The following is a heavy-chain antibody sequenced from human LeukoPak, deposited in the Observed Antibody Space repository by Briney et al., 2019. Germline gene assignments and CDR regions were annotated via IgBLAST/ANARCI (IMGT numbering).Heavy chain of an antibody. CDR1: GYTLTELS. J-gene: IGHJ5*02. CDR3: ATGDCSGGSCYHNWFDP. V-gene: IGHV1-24*01. Sequence: GASVKASCKVSGYTLTELSMHWVRQAPGKGLEWMGGFDPEDGETIYAQKFQGRVTMTEDTSTDTAYMELSSLRSEDTAVYYCATGDCSGGSCYHNWFDPWGQGTLVTVSS. D-gene: IGHD2-15*01. CDR2: FDPEDGET.